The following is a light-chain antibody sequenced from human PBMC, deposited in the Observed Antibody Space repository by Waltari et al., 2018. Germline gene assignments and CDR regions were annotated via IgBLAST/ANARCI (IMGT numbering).Light chain of an antibody. CDR2: QNA. CDR1: ELGIRF. Sequence: SYELTQPPSVSVSPGQTASITCSGHELGIRFVCWYQQKPGQSPLLIICQNARRPSGNPGQFSGSNSGNNATLTISGTQAMDEADYYCQAWDRGTWGVFGGGTRLTVL. V-gene: IGLV3-1*01. J-gene: IGLJ2*01. CDR3: QAWDRGTWGV.